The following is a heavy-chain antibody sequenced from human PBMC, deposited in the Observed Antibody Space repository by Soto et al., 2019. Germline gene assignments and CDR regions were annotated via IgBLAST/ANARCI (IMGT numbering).Heavy chain of an antibody. CDR2: ISSSSGTL. Sequence: GGSLRLSCAASGFTFTSYSMNWVRQVPGKGLEWLAYISSSSGTLYYADSVKGRFTISRDNVKNSLDLQMNSLRDEDTAVYYCARDPRREVTSFLNYWGQGILVTVSS. CDR1: GFTFTSYS. V-gene: IGHV3-48*02. J-gene: IGHJ4*02. D-gene: IGHD2-21*02. CDR3: ARDPRREVTSFLNY.